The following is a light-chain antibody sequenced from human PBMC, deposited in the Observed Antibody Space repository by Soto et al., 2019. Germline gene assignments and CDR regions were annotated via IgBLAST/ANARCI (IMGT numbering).Light chain of an antibody. Sequence: EIVMTQSPATLSVSPGKRATLSCRASQNIDNKLVWYQQKPGQVPRLLIYDASTRATGIPARFSGSGSGTEFTLTISSLQSEDFAFYYCQQFHYWWTFGQGTKVDIK. CDR1: QNIDNK. J-gene: IGKJ1*01. V-gene: IGKV3-15*01. CDR3: QQFHYWWT. CDR2: DAS.